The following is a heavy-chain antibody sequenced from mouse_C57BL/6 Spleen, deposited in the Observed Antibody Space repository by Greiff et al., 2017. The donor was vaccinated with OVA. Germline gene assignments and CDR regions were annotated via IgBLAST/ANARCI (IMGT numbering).Heavy chain of an antibody. V-gene: IGHV1-82*01. J-gene: IGHJ2*01. Sequence: VQLVESGPELVKPGASVKISCKASGYAFSSSWMNWVKQRPGKGLEWIGRIYPGDGDTNYNGKFKGKATLTADKSSSTAYMQLSSLTSEDSAVYFCARYGNYGLFDYWGQGTTLTVSS. CDR1: GYAFSSSW. CDR3: ARYGNYGLFDY. D-gene: IGHD2-1*01. CDR2: IYPGDGDT.